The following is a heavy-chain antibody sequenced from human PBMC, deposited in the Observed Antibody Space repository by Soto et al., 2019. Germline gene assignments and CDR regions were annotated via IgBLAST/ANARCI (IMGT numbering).Heavy chain of an antibody. Sequence: PGGSLRLSCAASGFTFSSYAMSWVRQAPGKGLEWVSAISGSGGSTYYADSVKGRFTISRDNSKNTLYLQMNSLRAEDTAVYYCAKDIKRRYCSGGRCSILFDSWGQGTLVTVSS. J-gene: IGHJ4*02. CDR3: AKDIKRRYCSGGRCSILFDS. CDR1: GFTFSSYA. V-gene: IGHV3-23*01. CDR2: ISGSGGST. D-gene: IGHD2-15*01.